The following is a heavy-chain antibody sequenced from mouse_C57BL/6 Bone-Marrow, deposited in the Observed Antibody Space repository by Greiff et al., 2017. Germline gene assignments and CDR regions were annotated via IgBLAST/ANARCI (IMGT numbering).Heavy chain of an antibody. V-gene: IGHV1-81*01. CDR3: ARYYYGSSLLAY. J-gene: IGHJ3*01. Sequence: VKLMESGAELARPGASVKLSCKASGYTFTSYGISWVKQRTGQGLEWIGEIYPRSGNTYYNEKFKGKATLTADKSSSTAYMELRSLTSEDSAVYFCARYYYGSSLLAYWGQGTLVTVSA. CDR1: GYTFTSYG. CDR2: IYPRSGNT. D-gene: IGHD1-1*01.